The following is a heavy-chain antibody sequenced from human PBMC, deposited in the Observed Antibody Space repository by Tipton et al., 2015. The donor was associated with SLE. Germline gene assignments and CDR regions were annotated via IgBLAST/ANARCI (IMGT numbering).Heavy chain of an antibody. V-gene: IGHV3-23*01. Sequence: SGFTFSNYAMSWVRQAPGKGLEWLSGITASGGGTFYADSVRGRLTISRDNAKNSLYLQMNSLRAEDTALYYCARVMTTVTDNWFDSWGQGTLVTLSS. CDR2: ITASGGGT. CDR1: GFTFSNYA. D-gene: IGHD4-11*01. CDR3: ARVMTTVTDNWFDS. J-gene: IGHJ5*01.